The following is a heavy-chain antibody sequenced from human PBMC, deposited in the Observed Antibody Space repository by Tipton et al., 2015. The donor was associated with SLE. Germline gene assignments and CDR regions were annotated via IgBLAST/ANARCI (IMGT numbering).Heavy chain of an antibody. CDR2: INHSGST. V-gene: IGHV4-38-2*01. CDR3: ARSESYYSALTY. Sequence: GLVKPSETLSLMCAVSGYSINSGYYWGWIRQPPGQGLEWIGEINHSGSTNQSTSLKSRVTISVDASKNHFSLKLSSVTAADTAVYYCARSESYYSALTYWGQGTLVTVSS. J-gene: IGHJ4*02. D-gene: IGHD1-26*01. CDR1: GYSINSGYY.